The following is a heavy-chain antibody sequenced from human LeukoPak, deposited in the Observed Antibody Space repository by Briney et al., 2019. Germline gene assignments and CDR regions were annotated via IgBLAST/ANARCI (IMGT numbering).Heavy chain of an antibody. D-gene: IGHD6-13*01. J-gene: IGHJ4*02. CDR2: IYPAESDT. V-gene: IGHV5-51*01. CDR3: ARQRSSSTWYSPYYFDS. Sequence: PGESLKISCKGSGYIFTNYWIGWVRQMPGKGLEWMGNIYPAESDTRYSPSFQGQVTISVDKSITTAYLQWSDLKASDTAMYYCARQRSSSTWYSPYYFDSWGQGTLVTVSS. CDR1: GYIFTNYW.